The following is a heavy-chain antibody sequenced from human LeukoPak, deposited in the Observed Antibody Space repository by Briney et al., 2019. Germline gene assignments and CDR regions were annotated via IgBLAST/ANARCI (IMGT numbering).Heavy chain of an antibody. J-gene: IGHJ4*02. Sequence: ASETLSLTCTVSGGSISSYYWSWIRQPPGKGLEWIGYIYYSGSTNYNPSLKSRVTISVDTSKNQFSLKLSSVTAADTAVYYCARSDSGLDYWGQGTLVTVSS. CDR3: ARSDSGLDY. V-gene: IGHV4-59*01. D-gene: IGHD5-12*01. CDR1: GGSISSYY. CDR2: IYYSGST.